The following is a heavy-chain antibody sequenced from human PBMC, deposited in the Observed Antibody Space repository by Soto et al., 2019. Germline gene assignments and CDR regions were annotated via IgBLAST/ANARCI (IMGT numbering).Heavy chain of an antibody. V-gene: IGHV3-9*01. CDR1: GFSFEDYG. CDR2: FSWNTGPI. CDR3: AKDKERYCSNTRCLFTAHH. D-gene: IGHD2-8*01. Sequence: QLVESGGGLVQPGRSLRLSCAASGFSFEDYGLHWVRQAPGKGLEWVSGFSWNTGPIGYADSVKGRFTISRDNAKKSLYLQMNSLRDDDTALYFCAKDKERYCSNTRCLFTAHHWGQGTLVIVSS. J-gene: IGHJ5*02.